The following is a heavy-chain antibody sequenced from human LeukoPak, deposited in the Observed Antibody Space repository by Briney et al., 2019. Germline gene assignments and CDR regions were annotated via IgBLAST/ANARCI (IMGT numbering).Heavy chain of an antibody. V-gene: IGHV3-66*01. CDR2: FYSGGTI. CDR1: GFSVSNNY. J-gene: IGHJ4*02. CDR3: ARDPHNSGSGRYFEN. Sequence: GGSLRLSCAASGFSVSNNYMSWIRQAPGKGLEWVSVFYSGGTIAYSDSVRGRFIISRDISKNTLHLQMNSLRAEDTAVYYCARDPHNSGSGRYFENWGRGSLVTVSS. D-gene: IGHD3-10*01.